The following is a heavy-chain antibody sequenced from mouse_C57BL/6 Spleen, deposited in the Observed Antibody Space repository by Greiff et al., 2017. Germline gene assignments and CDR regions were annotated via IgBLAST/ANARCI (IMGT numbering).Heavy chain of an antibody. Sequence: VQLQQPGAELVKPGASVKLSCKASGYTFTSYWLQWVKQRPGQGLEWIGEIDPSDSYTNYDHKFKGKVTLTVDTAPSTAYMQLSSLTSEDSAVYYCARRGEKLNYLDYWGQGTTLTVSS. CDR1: GYTFTSYW. V-gene: IGHV1-50*01. J-gene: IGHJ2*01. CDR2: IDPSDSYT. CDR3: ARRGEKLNYLDY. D-gene: IGHD4-1*01.